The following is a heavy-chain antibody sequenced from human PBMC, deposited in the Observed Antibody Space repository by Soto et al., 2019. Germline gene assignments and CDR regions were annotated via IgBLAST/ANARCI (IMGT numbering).Heavy chain of an antibody. CDR1: GFTVSNNY. J-gene: IGHJ4*02. CDR2: IYSGGDT. CDR3: AIDGTFNWV. D-gene: IGHD1-1*01. Sequence: ELQLVASGGGLVQPGGSLRLSCAASGFTVSNNYLRWVRQAPGKGLEWVSLIYSGGDTYYADSVKGRFTISRDNSKNTLYIQMSSLGAEDTAVYYFAIDGTFNWVGGQGFLVTVSS. V-gene: IGHV3-66*01.